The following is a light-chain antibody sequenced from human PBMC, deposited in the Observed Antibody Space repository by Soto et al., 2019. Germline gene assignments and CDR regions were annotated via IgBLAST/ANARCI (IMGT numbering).Light chain of an antibody. J-gene: IGLJ3*02. Sequence: QSALTQPASVSGSPGQSITISCTGTSSDVGGYNYVSWYQQHPGKAPKLMIYDVSNRPSGVSNRFSGSKSGNTASLTISGLQAEDEADYYCSSYTSSSTLPNWVFGGGTKLTV. V-gene: IGLV2-14*01. CDR2: DVS. CDR1: SSDVGGYNY. CDR3: SSYTSSSTLPNWV.